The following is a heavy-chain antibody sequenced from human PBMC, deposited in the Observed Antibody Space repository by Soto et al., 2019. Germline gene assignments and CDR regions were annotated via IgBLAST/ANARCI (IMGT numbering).Heavy chain of an antibody. D-gene: IGHD3-22*01. J-gene: IGHJ4*02. CDR1: GFTFSSYS. V-gene: IGHV3-21*01. Sequence: GGSLRLSCAASGFTFSSYSMNWVRQAPGKGLEWVSSISSSSSYIYYADSVKGRFTISRDNAKNSLYLQMNSLRAEDTAVYYCARFPYYYDSSGYYDPNYWGQGTLVTVSS. CDR2: ISSSSSYI. CDR3: ARFPYYYDSSGYYDPNY.